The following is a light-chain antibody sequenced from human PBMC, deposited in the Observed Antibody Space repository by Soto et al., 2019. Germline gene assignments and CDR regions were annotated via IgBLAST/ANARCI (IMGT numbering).Light chain of an antibody. CDR3: QQYNNWPVT. J-gene: IGKJ1*01. V-gene: IGKV3-15*01. Sequence: EIVKTQSPATLSVSPGERTTLSCRASQSVSSNLAWYQQKPGQAPRLLIYGASTRATGIPARFSGSGSGTEFTLTISSLQSGDFAVYYCQQYNNWPVTFGQGTKVEIK. CDR2: GAS. CDR1: QSVSSN.